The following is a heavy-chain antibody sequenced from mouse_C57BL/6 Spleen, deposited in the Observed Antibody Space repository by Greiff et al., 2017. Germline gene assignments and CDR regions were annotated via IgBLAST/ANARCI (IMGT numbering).Heavy chain of an antibody. J-gene: IGHJ2*01. CDR3: AIWGYDLYYFDY. Sequence: VQLQQPGAELVKPGASVKVSCKASGYTFTSYWMHWVKPRPGQGLEWIGRIHPSDSATNYNQKFKGKATLTVDKSSSTAYMQLSSLTSEDSAVYYCAIWGYDLYYFDYWGQGTTLTVSS. CDR1: GYTFTSYW. V-gene: IGHV1-74*01. D-gene: IGHD2-2*01. CDR2: IHPSDSAT.